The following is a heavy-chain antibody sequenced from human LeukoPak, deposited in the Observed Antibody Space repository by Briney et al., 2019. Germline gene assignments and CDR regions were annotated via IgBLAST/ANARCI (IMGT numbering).Heavy chain of an antibody. J-gene: IGHJ6*04. CDR1: GFTFSRYS. CDR2: ISIGNTYI. D-gene: IGHD3-10*02. CDR3: AEFGITMIGGV. V-gene: IGHV3-21*01. Sequence: GGSLRLSCAASGFTFSRYSMNWVRQAPGKGLEWVSSISIGNTYIYYADSVKGRFTISRDNAKNSLYLQMNSLRAEDTAVYYCAEFGITMIGGVWGKGTTVTISS.